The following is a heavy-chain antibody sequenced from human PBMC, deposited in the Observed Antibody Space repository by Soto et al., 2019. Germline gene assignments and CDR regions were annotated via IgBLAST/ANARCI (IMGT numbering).Heavy chain of an antibody. J-gene: IGHJ4*02. Sequence: QVQLVQSGAEVKKPGSSVKVSCKASGGTFSGYAISWVRQAPGQGLEWMGGIIPIFGTANYAQKFQGRVTITADESTSTAYMELSSLRSEDTAVYYCAREGIAVGLPGPYYFDYWGQGTLVTVSS. V-gene: IGHV1-69*01. D-gene: IGHD6-19*01. CDR2: IIPIFGTA. CDR1: GGTFSGYA. CDR3: AREGIAVGLPGPYYFDY.